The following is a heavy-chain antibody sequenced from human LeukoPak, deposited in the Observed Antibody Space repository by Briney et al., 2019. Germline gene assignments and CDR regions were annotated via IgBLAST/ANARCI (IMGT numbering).Heavy chain of an antibody. V-gene: IGHV4-39*07. CDR2: IYYSGST. Sequence: KPSETLSLTCTVSGGSISSSSYYWGWIRQPPGKGLEWIGSIYYSGSTYYNPSLKSRVTISVDTSKNQFSLKLSSVTAADTAVYYCARTYYYDSSGYYYYFDYWGQGTLVTVSS. CDR1: GGSISSSSYY. J-gene: IGHJ4*02. CDR3: ARTYYYDSSGYYYYFDY. D-gene: IGHD3-22*01.